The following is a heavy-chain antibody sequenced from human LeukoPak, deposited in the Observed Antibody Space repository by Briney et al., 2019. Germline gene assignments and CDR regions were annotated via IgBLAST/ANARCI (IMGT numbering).Heavy chain of an antibody. CDR1: GYTFTSYY. CDR2: INPSGGST. CDR3: ARDFRYYDSSGYYYPLGY. D-gene: IGHD3-22*01. J-gene: IGHJ4*02. Sequence: ASVKVSCKASGYTFTSYYMHWVRQAPGQGLEWMGIINPSGGSTSYPQKFQGRDTMTRDTSTSTVYMELRSLRSEDTAVYYCARDFRYYDSSGYYYPLGYWGQGTLVTVSS. V-gene: IGHV1-46*01.